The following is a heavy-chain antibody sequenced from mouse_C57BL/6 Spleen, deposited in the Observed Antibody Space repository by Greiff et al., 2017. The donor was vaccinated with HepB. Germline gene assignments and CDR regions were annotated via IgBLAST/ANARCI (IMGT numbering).Heavy chain of an antibody. J-gene: IGHJ4*01. D-gene: IGHD1-1*01. V-gene: IGHV10-1*01. CDR3: VSLTTVHYYAMDY. Sequence: EVKLVESGGGLVQPKGSLKLSCAASGFSFNTYAMNWVRPAPGKGLEWVARIRSKSNNYATYYADSVKDRFTISRDDSESMLYLQMNNLKTEDTAMYYCVSLTTVHYYAMDYWGQGTSVTVSS. CDR1: GFSFNTYA. CDR2: IRSKSNNYAT.